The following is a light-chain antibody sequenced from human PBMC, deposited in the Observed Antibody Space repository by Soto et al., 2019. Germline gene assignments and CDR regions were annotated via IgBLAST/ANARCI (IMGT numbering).Light chain of an antibody. CDR3: QQYNSYWT. CDR2: AAS. J-gene: IGKJ1*01. V-gene: IGKV1D-8*02. CDR1: QGISSY. Sequence: ILMTQSPSLLSASPGDRVTISCRMSQGISSYLAWYQQKPGKAPELLIYAASSLESGVPSRFSGSGSGTEFTLTISSLQPDDFATYYCQQYNSYWTFGQGTKVDIK.